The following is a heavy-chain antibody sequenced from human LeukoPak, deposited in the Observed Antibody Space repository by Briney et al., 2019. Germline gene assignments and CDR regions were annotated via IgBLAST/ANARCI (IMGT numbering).Heavy chain of an antibody. V-gene: IGHV3-64*02. CDR1: GFTFSNYA. CDR2: ISSNGGST. J-gene: IGHJ6*02. CDR3: ARAYGDSYYYGMDV. D-gene: IGHD4-17*01. Sequence: GGSLRLSCAASGFTFSNYAMHWVRQAPGKGLEYVSAISSNGGSTYYADSVKGRFTISRGNSKNTLYLQMGSLRAEDMAVYYCARAYGDSYYYGMDVWGQGTTVTVSS.